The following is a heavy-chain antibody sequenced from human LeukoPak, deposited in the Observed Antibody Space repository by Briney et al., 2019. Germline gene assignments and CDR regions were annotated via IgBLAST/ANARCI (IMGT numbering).Heavy chain of an antibody. CDR3: AKDTSAAGFYYMDD. Sequence: GGSLRLSCAASGFTFDDYAMHWVRQAPGKGLEWVSGISWNSGSIGYADSVKGRFTISRDNAKNSLYLQMNSLRAEDTALYYCAKDTSAAGFYYMDDWGKGTTVTISS. CDR1: GFTFDDYA. CDR2: ISWNSGSI. J-gene: IGHJ6*03. V-gene: IGHV3-9*01. D-gene: IGHD6-13*01.